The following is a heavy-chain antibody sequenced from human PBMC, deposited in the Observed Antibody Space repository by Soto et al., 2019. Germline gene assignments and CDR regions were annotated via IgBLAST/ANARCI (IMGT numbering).Heavy chain of an antibody. CDR2: IYYSGST. CDR1: GGSISSYY. V-gene: IGHV4-59*01. CDR3: ARTYYDFWSGYIYARYNWFDP. Sequence: TSETLSLTCTVSGGSISSYYWSWIRQPPGKGLEWIGYIYYSGSTNYNPSLKSRVTISVDTSKNQFSLKLSSVTAADTAVYYCARTYYDFWSGYIYARYNWFDPWGQGTLVTVSS. D-gene: IGHD3-3*01. J-gene: IGHJ5*02.